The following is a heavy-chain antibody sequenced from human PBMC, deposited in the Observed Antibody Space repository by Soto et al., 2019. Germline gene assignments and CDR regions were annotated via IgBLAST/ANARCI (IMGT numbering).Heavy chain of an antibody. Sequence: QVQLVQSGAEVKKPGASVKVSCKASGYTFTSYGISWVRQAPGQGLEWMGWISAYNGNTNYAQKLQGRVTKTTYTSTSKAYMELRSLRADATDVYYCARAGGSSYWFDPWGQGTLVTVSS. J-gene: IGHJ5*02. CDR2: ISAYNGNT. CDR3: ARAGGSSYWFDP. V-gene: IGHV1-18*01. D-gene: IGHD1-26*01. CDR1: GYTFTSYG.